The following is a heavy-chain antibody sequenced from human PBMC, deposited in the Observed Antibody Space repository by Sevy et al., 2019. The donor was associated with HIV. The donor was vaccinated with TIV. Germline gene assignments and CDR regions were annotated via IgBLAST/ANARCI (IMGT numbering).Heavy chain of an antibody. V-gene: IGHV1-18*01. D-gene: IGHD3-3*01. CDR2: ISAYNGNT. CDR3: AFTKGVFGVVMTSFFFDF. J-gene: IGHJ4*02. CDR1: GYTFTSYG. Sequence: ASVKVSCKASGYTFTSYGIAWERQAPGQGLEWMGWISAYNGNTNYAREFQGRLTMTTDTSTTTVYMDLRSLRSDDTAVYYCAFTKGVFGVVMTSFFFDFWGQGTPVTVSS.